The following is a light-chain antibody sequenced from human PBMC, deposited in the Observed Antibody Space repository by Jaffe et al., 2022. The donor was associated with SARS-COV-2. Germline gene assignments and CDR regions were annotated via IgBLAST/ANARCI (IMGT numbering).Light chain of an antibody. CDR2: ATS. CDR3: QERSSWPRAT. Sequence: EIVLTQSPATLSLSPGERATLSCRASQTLGQNLAWFQQKPGQAPRLLIYATSDRATGIPARFSGSGSGTDYTLTISSLEPEDFAVYYCQERSSWPRATFGPGTKVDVK. V-gene: IGKV3-11*01. CDR1: QTLGQN. J-gene: IGKJ3*01.